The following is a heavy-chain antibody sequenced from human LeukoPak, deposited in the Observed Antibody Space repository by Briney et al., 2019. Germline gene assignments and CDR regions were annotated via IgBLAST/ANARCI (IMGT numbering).Heavy chain of an antibody. CDR3: ASPSGVGANHDAFDI. CDR1: GFTFSDYG. Sequence: GRSLRLSCAASGFTFSDYGMHWVRQAPGKGLEWVALISYDGGNKFYADSVRDRFTISRDNSKNTLYLQMNSLRAEDTAVYYCASPSGVGANHDAFDIWGQGTMVTVSS. V-gene: IGHV3-30*03. D-gene: IGHD1-26*01. J-gene: IGHJ3*02. CDR2: ISYDGGNK.